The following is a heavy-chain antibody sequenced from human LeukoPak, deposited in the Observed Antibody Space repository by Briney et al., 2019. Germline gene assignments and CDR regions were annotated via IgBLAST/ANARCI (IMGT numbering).Heavy chain of an antibody. CDR1: GGSFSGYY. Sequence: SETLSPTCAVYGGSFSGYYWSWIRQPPGKGLEWIGEINHSGSTNYNPSLKSRVTISVDTSKNQFSLKLSSVTAADTAVYYCARASMTTVTTARAFDYWGQGTLVTVSS. D-gene: IGHD4-17*01. CDR3: ARASMTTVTTARAFDY. CDR2: INHSGST. V-gene: IGHV4-34*01. J-gene: IGHJ4*02.